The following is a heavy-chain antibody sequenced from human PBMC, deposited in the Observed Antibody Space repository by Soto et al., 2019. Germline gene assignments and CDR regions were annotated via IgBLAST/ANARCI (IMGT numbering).Heavy chain of an antibody. Sequence: QVLLVESGGGVVQPGRSLRISRAVSGFTFSSFGMHWVRQAPGKGLEWVAVISDDGGSKHYADSVKGRFTISRDNSNNTLYLQMDSLGPEDTAVYYCAKDRWGDFGDLNLPGYWGQGTLVTVSS. J-gene: IGHJ4*02. CDR1: GFTFSSFG. CDR3: AKDRWGDFGDLNLPGY. CDR2: ISDDGGSK. D-gene: IGHD4-17*01. V-gene: IGHV3-30*18.